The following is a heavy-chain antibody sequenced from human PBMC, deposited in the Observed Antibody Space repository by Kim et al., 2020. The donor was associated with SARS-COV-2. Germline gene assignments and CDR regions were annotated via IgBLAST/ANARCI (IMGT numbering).Heavy chain of an antibody. CDR2: IYYSGST. CDR1: GGSISSYY. V-gene: IGHV4-59*08. D-gene: IGHD2-2*01. Sequence: SETLSLTCTVSGGSISSYYWSWIRQPPGKGLEWIGYIYYSGSTNYNPSLKSRVTISVDTSKNQFSLQLSSVSAADTAVYYCARRSLGYCSSTRCPSGFAPWGPAGLVTVSS. CDR3: ARRSLGYCSSTRCPSGFAP. J-gene: IGHJ5*02.